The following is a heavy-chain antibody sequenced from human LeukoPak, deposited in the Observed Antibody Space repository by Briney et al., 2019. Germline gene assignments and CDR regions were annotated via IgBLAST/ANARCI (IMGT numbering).Heavy chain of an antibody. Sequence: ASVKVSCKASGYTFTSYAMHWVRQAPGQRLEWKGWINAGNGNTKYSQKFQGRVTITRDTSASTAYMELSSLRSEDTAVYYCARDYRSAWVVGAHDAFDIWGQGTMVTVSS. J-gene: IGHJ3*02. D-gene: IGHD1-26*01. CDR2: INAGNGNT. V-gene: IGHV1-3*01. CDR1: GYTFTSYA. CDR3: ARDYRSAWVVGAHDAFDI.